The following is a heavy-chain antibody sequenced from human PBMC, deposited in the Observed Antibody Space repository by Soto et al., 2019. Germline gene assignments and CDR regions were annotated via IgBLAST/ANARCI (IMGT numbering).Heavy chain of an antibody. V-gene: IGHV1-69*13. CDR2: IIPKFGTT. J-gene: IGHJ4*02. D-gene: IGHD4-17*01. Sequence: QVQLVQSGAEVKKPGSSVKVSCKASGGSFSTYGINWVRLAPGQGLEWMGGIIPKFGTTNYAQNFQGRVTITADESTNTAYMELNYLGSDDTAVYFCARELDHYYGGNSLSLDYWGQGTQVTVSS. CDR1: GGSFSTYG. CDR3: ARELDHYYGGNSLSLDY.